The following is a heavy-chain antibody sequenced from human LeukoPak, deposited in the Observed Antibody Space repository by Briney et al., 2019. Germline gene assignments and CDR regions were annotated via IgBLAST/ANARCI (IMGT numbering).Heavy chain of an antibody. D-gene: IGHD6-6*01. J-gene: IGHJ5*02. CDR3: ARGRAARPGSDNNWFDP. CDR2: IYYSGST. Sequence: SETLSLTCTVSGGSISSGDYYWSWIRQPPGKGLEWIGYIYYSGSTYYNPSLKSRVTISVDTSKNQFSLKLSSVTAADTAVYYCARGRAARPGSDNNWFDPWGQGTLVTVSS. V-gene: IGHV4-30-4*08. CDR1: GGSISSGDYY.